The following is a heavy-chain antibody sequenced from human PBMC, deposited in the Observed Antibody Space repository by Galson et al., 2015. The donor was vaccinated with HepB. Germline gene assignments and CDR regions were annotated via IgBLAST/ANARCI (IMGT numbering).Heavy chain of an antibody. D-gene: IGHD3-22*01. J-gene: IGHJ5*02. CDR1: GFTFSSYW. Sequence: SLRLSCAASGFTFSSYWMSWVRQAPGKGLEWVANIKQDGSEKYYVDSVKGRFTISRDNAKNSLYLQMNSLRAEDTAVYYCAREQKEDYYDNWFDPWGQGTLVTVSS. CDR3: AREQKEDYYDNWFDP. CDR2: IKQDGSEK. V-gene: IGHV3-7*01.